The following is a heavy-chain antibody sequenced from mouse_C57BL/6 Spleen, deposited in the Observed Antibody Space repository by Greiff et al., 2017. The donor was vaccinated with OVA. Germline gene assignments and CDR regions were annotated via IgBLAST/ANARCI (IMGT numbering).Heavy chain of an antibody. V-gene: IGHV1-42*01. Sequence: VQLKQSGPELVKPGASVKISCKASGYSFTGYYMNWVKQSPEKSLEWIGEINPSTGGTTYNQKFKAKATLTVDKSSSTAYMQLKSLTSEDSAVYYCARNYYGSSYFYYFDYWGQGTTLTVSS. CDR1: GYSFTGYY. D-gene: IGHD1-1*01. CDR3: ARNYYGSSYFYYFDY. J-gene: IGHJ2*01. CDR2: INPSTGGT.